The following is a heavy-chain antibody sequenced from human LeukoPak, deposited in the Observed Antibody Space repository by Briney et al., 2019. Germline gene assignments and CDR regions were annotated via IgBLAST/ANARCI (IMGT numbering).Heavy chain of an antibody. J-gene: IGHJ5*02. D-gene: IGHD5-24*01. CDR3: ARTSMIGWLQPSNWFDP. CDR2: ISAYNGNT. CDR1: GYTFTSYG. Sequence: GASVKVSCKASGYTFTSYGISWVRQAPGQGLEWMGWISAYNGNTNYAQKLQGRVTMTTDTSTSTAYMELRSLRSDDTAVYYCARTSMIGWLQPSNWFDPWGQGTLVTVSS. V-gene: IGHV1-18*01.